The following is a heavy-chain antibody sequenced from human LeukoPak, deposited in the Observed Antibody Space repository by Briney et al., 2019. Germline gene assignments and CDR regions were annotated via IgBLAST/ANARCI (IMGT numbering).Heavy chain of an antibody. CDR2: INPNSGGT. D-gene: IGHD6-19*01. CDR3: ARVGSRTDSGIAVAVAFDY. V-gene: IGHV1-2*02. J-gene: IGHJ4*02. Sequence: GPSVKVSCKASGYTFTGYYMHWVRQAPGQGLEWMGWINPNSGGTNYAQKFQGRVTMTRDTSISTAYMELSRLRSDDTAVYYCARVGSRTDSGIAVAVAFDYWGQGTLVTVSS. CDR1: GYTFTGYY.